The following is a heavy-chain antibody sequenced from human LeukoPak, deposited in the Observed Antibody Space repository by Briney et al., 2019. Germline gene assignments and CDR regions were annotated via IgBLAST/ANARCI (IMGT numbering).Heavy chain of an antibody. Sequence: GASVKVSCKASGYTFTNYGISWVRQAPGQGLEWMGWISAYNGDTNYAQNLQGRVTMTTDTSTSTAYMDLSSLRSDDTAVYYCARDIYGRFDNWGQGTLVTVSS. V-gene: IGHV1-18*01. CDR1: GYTFTNYG. CDR3: ARDIYGRFDN. D-gene: IGHD1-26*01. CDR2: ISAYNGDT. J-gene: IGHJ4*02.